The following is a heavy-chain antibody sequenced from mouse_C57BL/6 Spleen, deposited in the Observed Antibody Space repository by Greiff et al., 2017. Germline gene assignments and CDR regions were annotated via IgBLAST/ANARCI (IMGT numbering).Heavy chain of an antibody. CDR1: GYTFTSYW. CDR3: ARVGDGYYGAWFAY. V-gene: IGHV1-52*01. D-gene: IGHD2-3*01. Sequence: VQLQQPGAELVRPGSSVKLSCKASGYTFTSYWMHWVKQRPRQGLEWIGNIEPSDSETHYNQKFKDKATLTVDKSSSTAYMQLISLTSEDSAVYDCARVGDGYYGAWFAYWGQGTLVTVSA. CDR2: IEPSDSET. J-gene: IGHJ3*01.